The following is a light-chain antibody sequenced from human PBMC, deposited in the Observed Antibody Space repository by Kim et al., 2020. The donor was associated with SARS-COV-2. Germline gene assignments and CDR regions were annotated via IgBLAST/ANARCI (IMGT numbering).Light chain of an antibody. CDR2: YDS. J-gene: IGLJ3*02. CDR3: QVWDSSSDHRV. CDR1: NIGSNS. V-gene: IGLV3-21*04. Sequence: APGKTARITCGGNNIGSNSVHCYQQKPGQAPVLVIYYDSDRPSGIPERFSGSNSGNTATLTISRVEAGDEADYYCQVWDSSSDHRVFGGGTQLTFL.